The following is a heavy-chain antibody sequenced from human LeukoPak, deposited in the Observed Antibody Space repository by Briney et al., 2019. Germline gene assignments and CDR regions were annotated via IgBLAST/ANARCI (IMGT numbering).Heavy chain of an antibody. CDR2: ISGDGGST. Sequence: PGGSLRLSCAASGFTFDDYAMHWVRQAPGKGLEWVSLISGDGGSTYYADSVKGRFTISRDNSKNSLYLQMNSLRTEDTALYYCAKDISNYDFWSGFYTWGQGTLVTVPS. CDR3: AKDISNYDFWSGFYT. D-gene: IGHD3-3*01. V-gene: IGHV3-43*02. CDR1: GFTFDDYA. J-gene: IGHJ5*02.